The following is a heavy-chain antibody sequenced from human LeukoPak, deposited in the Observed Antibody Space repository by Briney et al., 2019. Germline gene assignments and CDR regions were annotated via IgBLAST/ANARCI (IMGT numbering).Heavy chain of an antibody. V-gene: IGHV3-21*01. CDR3: AYTSGYDFSSYYYYYMDV. D-gene: IGHD5-12*01. Sequence: GESLRLSCAASGFIFSSYSMNWVRQAPGKGLEWVSSISSGSSYIYYADSVKGRFTISRDNAKNSLYLQMNSLSAEDTAVYYCAYTSGYDFSSYYYYYMDVWGKGTTVTVSS. CDR2: ISSGSSYI. CDR1: GFIFSSYS. J-gene: IGHJ6*03.